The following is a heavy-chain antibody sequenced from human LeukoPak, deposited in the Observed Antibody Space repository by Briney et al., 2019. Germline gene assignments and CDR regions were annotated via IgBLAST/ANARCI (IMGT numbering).Heavy chain of an antibody. V-gene: IGHV4-4*07. D-gene: IGHD2-21*02. Sequence: SETLSLTCTVSGGSISSNYWSWIRQPAGKGLEWIGRIYTSGSTNYNPSLKSRITMSVDTSKNRFSLKLSSVTAADTAVYYCARDTRHLHDSDAFDIWGQGTMVTVSS. CDR3: ARDTRHLHDSDAFDI. CDR2: IYTSGST. CDR1: GGSISSNY. J-gene: IGHJ3*02.